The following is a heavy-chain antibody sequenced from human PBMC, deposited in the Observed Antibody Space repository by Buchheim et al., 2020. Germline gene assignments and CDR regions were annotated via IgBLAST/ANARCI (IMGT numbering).Heavy chain of an antibody. CDR3: ARDRTADWLHLGDY. J-gene: IGHJ4*02. CDR1: GFTFSSYA. CDR2: ISYDGSNK. D-gene: IGHD3/OR15-3a*01. Sequence: QVQLVESGGGVVQPGRSLRLSCAASGFTFSSYAMHWVRQAPGKGLEWVAVISYDGSNKYYADSVKGRFTISSANSKKTLSLQMNSLRAGDTAVYYCARDRTADWLHLGDYWGQGTL. V-gene: IGHV3-30*04.